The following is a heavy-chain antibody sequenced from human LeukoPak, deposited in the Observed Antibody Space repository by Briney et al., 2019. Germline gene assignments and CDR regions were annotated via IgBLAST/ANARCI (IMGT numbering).Heavy chain of an antibody. J-gene: IGHJ4*02. D-gene: IGHD3-22*01. V-gene: IGHV4-30-2*06. CDR1: GGSITSGGYY. Sequence: PSETLSLTCTVSGGSITSGGYYWSWIRQSPGKGLEWIGYIHQSGDTYSNPSLKSRATVSMDRSRNQFSLNLNSVTAADTAVYYCTRGLNYGGSGYYFDSWGPGTLVIVSS. CDR3: TRGLNYGGSGYYFDS. CDR2: IHQSGDT.